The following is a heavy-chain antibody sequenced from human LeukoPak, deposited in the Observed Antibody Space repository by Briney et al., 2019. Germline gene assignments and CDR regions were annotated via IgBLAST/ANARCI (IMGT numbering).Heavy chain of an antibody. CDR3: ARDYGDYGFGQGGY. J-gene: IGHJ4*02. CDR1: GFTFDDYG. CDR2: INWNGGST. V-gene: IGHV3-20*04. D-gene: IGHD4-17*01. Sequence: GGSLRLSCAASGFTFDDYGMSWVRQAPGKGLEWVSGINWNGGSTGYAGSVKGRFTISRDNAKSSLYLQMNSLRAEDTALYYCARDYGDYGFGQGGYWGQGTLVTVSS.